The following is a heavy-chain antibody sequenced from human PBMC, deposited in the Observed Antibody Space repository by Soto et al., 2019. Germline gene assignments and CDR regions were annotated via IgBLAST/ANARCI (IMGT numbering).Heavy chain of an antibody. V-gene: IGHV3-9*01. Sequence: EMQLVESGGGLVQPGRSLRLSCAASGFTFDDYAMYWVRQGPGKGLEWVSGISWDSGRIGYAESVKGRFTISRDNVKNSLDLQMNSLRPDDTAFYYCAQARLWGGDGYKSYYSNAMDVWGQGTTVTVS. CDR3: AQARLWGGDGYKSYYSNAMDV. CDR1: GFTFDDYA. CDR2: ISWDSGRI. D-gene: IGHD3-16*01. J-gene: IGHJ6*02.